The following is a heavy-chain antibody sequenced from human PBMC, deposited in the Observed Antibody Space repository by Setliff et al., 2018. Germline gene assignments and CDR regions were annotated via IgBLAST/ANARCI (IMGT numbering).Heavy chain of an antibody. CDR3: ARGGGRYHAAS. D-gene: IGHD1-26*01. V-gene: IGHV4-4*02. Sequence: PSETLSLTCAVSGVSINGLTWWSWVRQTPGKGFEWIGEIYHDGNSNFAPSVHYSPSLKSRAIMSIDKSKNQFSLNLSSVTAADTAVYYCARGGGRYHAASWGQGTMVTVSS. J-gene: IGHJ4*02. CDR1: GVSINGLTW. CDR2: IYHDGNS.